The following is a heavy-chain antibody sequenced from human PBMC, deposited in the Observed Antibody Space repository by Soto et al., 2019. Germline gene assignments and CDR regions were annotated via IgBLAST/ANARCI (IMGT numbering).Heavy chain of an antibody. CDR1: GYSFTTYG. V-gene: IGHV1-18*01. CDR2: ISGYNGNT. CDR3: AREGPAPYYYCGMDV. Sequence: QVQLVQSRGEVKKPGASVKVSCKTSGYSFTTYGISWVRQAPGQGLEWMGWISGYNGNTNYAQNLQGRVTTTTDTSTSTAYMELRSLRSDDTAVYYCAREGPAPYYYCGMDVWGQGSTVTVSS. J-gene: IGHJ6*02.